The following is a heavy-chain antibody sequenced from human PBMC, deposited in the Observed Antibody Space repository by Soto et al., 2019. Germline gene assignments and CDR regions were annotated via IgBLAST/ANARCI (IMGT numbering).Heavy chain of an antibody. CDR2: IYRTGST. CDR3: AIRDPGTSADY. Sequence: HRGTRIIKNPGQGLEWIGEIYRTGSTHYNPSLKSRVTISRDKSENQFSLNVTSLTAADTAVYYDAIRDPGTSADYRRQGSLDTVSS. J-gene: IGHJ4*02. CDR1: HR. V-gene: IGHV4-4*02. D-gene: IGHD1-1*01.